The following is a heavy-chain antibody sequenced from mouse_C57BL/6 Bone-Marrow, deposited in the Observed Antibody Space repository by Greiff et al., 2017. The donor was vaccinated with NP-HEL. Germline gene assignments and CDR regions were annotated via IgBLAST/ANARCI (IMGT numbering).Heavy chain of an antibody. Sequence: EVQVVESGAELVKPGASVKLSCTASGFKIKDYYMHWVKQRTEQGLEWIGRIDPEDGETKYAPKFQGKATITADTSSNTAYLQLSSLTSEDTAVYYCASSRQLRLRGYYAMDYWGQGTSVTVSS. CDR3: ASSRQLRLRGYYAMDY. D-gene: IGHD3-2*02. CDR1: GFKIKDYY. J-gene: IGHJ4*01. V-gene: IGHV14-2*01. CDR2: IDPEDGET.